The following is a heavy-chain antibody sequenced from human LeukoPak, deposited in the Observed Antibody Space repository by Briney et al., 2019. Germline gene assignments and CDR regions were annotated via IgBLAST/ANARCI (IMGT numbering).Heavy chain of an antibody. CDR1: GGSFSGYY. J-gene: IGHJ5*02. CDR2: INHSGST. CDR3: ATQNMVRGAAYWFDP. D-gene: IGHD3-10*01. V-gene: IGHV4-34*01. Sequence: SETLSLTCAVYGGSFSGYYWSWIRQPPGKGLEWIGEINHSGSTNYNPSLKSRVTISVDTSKNQFSLKLSSVTAADTAVYYCATQNMVRGAAYWFDPWGQGTLVTVSS.